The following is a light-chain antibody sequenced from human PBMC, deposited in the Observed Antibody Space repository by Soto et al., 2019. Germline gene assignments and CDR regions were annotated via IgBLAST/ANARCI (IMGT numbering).Light chain of an antibody. J-gene: IGLJ1*01. V-gene: IGLV2-14*01. CDR3: SSYTSSSSYV. Sequence: QSALTQPASVSGSPGQSITISCTGTSSDVGGYNYVSWYQQHPGKAPKLMIYDVSNRPSGVSKRFSGSKYGNTASLTISGLQAEDEADYYCSSYTSSSSYVFGTGTKLTVL. CDR1: SSDVGGYNY. CDR2: DVS.